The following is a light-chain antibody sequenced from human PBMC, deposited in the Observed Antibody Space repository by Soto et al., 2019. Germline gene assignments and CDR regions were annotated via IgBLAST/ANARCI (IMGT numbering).Light chain of an antibody. J-gene: IGLJ2*01. CDR1: NSNIGSNT. CDR3: AAWDDSLDGVL. CDR2: NNN. V-gene: IGLV1-44*01. Sequence: QSVLTQSPSASETPGQRVTISCSGSNSNIGSNTVTWYQQLPGTAPKLLIYNNNQRPSGVPDRFSASKSGSSASLAISGLQSEDEADYYCAAWDDSLDGVLFGGGTKLTVL.